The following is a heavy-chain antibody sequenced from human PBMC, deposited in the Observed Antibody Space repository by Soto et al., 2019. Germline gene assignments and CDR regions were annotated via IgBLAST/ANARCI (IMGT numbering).Heavy chain of an antibody. Sequence: QVQLQESGPGLVKPSETLSLTCTVSGGSISSYYWSWIRQPPGKGLEWIGYIYYSGSTNYNPSLKSRVTISVDTSKNHFSLKLSSVTAADTAVYFCARLDSSAVTLDYWGQGTLATVSS. V-gene: IGHV4-59*01. CDR3: ARLDSSAVTLDY. D-gene: IGHD3-22*01. CDR1: GGSISSYY. J-gene: IGHJ4*02. CDR2: IYYSGST.